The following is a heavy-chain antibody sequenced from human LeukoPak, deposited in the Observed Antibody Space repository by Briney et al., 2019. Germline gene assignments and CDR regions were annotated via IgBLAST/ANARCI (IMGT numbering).Heavy chain of an antibody. V-gene: IGHV3-11*04. J-gene: IGHJ5*02. Sequence: PGGSLRLSCAASGFGVSVNYMSWVRQAPGKGLEWVSYITRSSTTIYYADSVKGRFTISRDNAKNSLYLQMNSLRVEDTAIYYCAGGDYNWNGFDPWGPGTLVTVSS. CDR2: ITRSSTTI. D-gene: IGHD1-20*01. CDR1: GFGVSVNY. CDR3: AGGDYNWNGFDP.